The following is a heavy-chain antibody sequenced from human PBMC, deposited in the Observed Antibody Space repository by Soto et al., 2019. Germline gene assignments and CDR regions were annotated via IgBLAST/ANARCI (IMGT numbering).Heavy chain of an antibody. Sequence: QVQLVESGGGVVQPGRSLRLSCAASGFTFSSYAMHWVRQAPGKGLEWVAVISYDGSNKYYADSVKGRFTISRDNSKNALYLQMNSLRAEDTAVYYCARPLWRNDYNGGYFDLWRRGTLVTVSS. V-gene: IGHV3-30-3*01. D-gene: IGHD4-4*01. CDR2: ISYDGSNK. CDR1: GFTFSSYA. CDR3: ARPLWRNDYNGGYFDL. J-gene: IGHJ2*01.